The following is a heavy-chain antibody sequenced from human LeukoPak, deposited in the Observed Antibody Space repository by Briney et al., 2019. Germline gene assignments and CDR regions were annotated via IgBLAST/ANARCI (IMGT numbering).Heavy chain of an antibody. CDR2: INHSGRT. Sequence: SETLSLTCAVHVGSFSDYYWSWIRQPPGKGLEWIGEINHSGRTNSNPSLKSRVTISVDTSKNQFSLRLNSVTAADTAVYYCARVTIFDYGILAVPISFDMWGQGTMVTVSS. CDR3: ARVTIFDYGILAVPISFDM. J-gene: IGHJ3*02. V-gene: IGHV4-34*01. D-gene: IGHD3-3*01. CDR1: VGSFSDYY.